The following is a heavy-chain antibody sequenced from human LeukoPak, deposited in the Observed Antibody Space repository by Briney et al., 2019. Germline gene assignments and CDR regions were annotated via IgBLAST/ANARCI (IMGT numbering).Heavy chain of an antibody. CDR1: GSTVSSNY. CDR3: ARDGFYYDSSGPFDY. J-gene: IGHJ4*02. Sequence: GGSLRLSCAASGSTVSSNYMSWVRQAPGKGLEWVSVIYSGGSTYYADSVKGRFTISRDNSKNTLYLQMNSLRAEDTAVYYCARDGFYYDSSGPFDYWGQGTLVTVSP. V-gene: IGHV3-53*01. CDR2: IYSGGST. D-gene: IGHD3-22*01.